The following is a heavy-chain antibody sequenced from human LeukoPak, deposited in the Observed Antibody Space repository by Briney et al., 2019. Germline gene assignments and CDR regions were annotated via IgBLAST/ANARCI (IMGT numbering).Heavy chain of an antibody. CDR2: IWYDGSNK. V-gene: IGHV3-33*01. J-gene: IGHJ4*02. CDR1: GFTFSSYG. CDR3: AREYRNVWGSYHKLDY. Sequence: GGSLRLSCAASGFTFSSYGMHWVRQAPGKGLEWVAVIWYDGSNKYYADSVKGRFTISRDNSKNTLYLQMNSLRAEDTAVYYCAREYRNVWGSYHKLDYWDQGTLVTVSS. D-gene: IGHD3-16*02.